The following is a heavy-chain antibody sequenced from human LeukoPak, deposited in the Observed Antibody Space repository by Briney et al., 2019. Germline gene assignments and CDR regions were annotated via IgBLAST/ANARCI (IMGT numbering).Heavy chain of an antibody. CDR2: ISGSGGST. Sequence: PGGSLRLSCAASRFTFSSYAMSWVRQAPGKGLEWVSAISGSGGSTYYADSVKGRFTISRDNSKNTLYLQMNSLRAEDTAVYYCAKSYDSSGYCYSYWGQGTLVTVSS. J-gene: IGHJ4*02. D-gene: IGHD3-22*01. CDR3: AKSYDSSGYCYSY. V-gene: IGHV3-23*01. CDR1: RFTFSSYA.